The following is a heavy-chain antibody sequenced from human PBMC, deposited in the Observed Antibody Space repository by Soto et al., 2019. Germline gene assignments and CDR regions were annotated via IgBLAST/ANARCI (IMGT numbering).Heavy chain of an antibody. CDR1: GYSFTSYW. CDR2: IDPSASYT. D-gene: IGHD4-17*01. V-gene: IGHV5-10-1*01. Sequence: EVQLVQSGAEVKKPGESLRISCKGSGYSFTSYWISWVRQMPGKGLEWMGRIDPSASYTNYSPSFHGHVTTSADQAISTAYLQWSSLKATDTAMYYCARHWSTVYYYYGMDVWGQGTTVTVSS. J-gene: IGHJ6*02. CDR3: ARHWSTVYYYYGMDV.